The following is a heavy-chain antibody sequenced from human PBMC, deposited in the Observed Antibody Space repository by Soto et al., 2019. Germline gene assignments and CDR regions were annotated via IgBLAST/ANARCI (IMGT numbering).Heavy chain of an antibody. CDR1: GFTFSGFA. D-gene: IGHD5-12*01. J-gene: IGHJ4*02. CDR3: AKRSGGFSEFDY. CDR2: VDYTGSYT. Sequence: EVQLLESGGGLVQPGGSLRLSCAASGFTFSGFAMNWVREPPGKGLEWVTSVDYTGSYTFYAASVKGRFTISRDNSKNMVYLELNSLRAEDTAVYYCAKRSGGFSEFDYWGQGTLVIVSS. V-gene: IGHV3-23*01.